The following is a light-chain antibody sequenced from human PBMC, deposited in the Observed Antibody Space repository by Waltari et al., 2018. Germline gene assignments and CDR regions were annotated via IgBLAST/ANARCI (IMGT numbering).Light chain of an antibody. CDR1: RSNIGAVYD. Sequence: QSVLTQPPSVSGAPGQTVTISCTGSRSNIGAVYDVHWYQQVPGTAPKLLIFRNTNRPPGVPDRFSGSKSGTSASLAITGLRAEDEAYYYCQSYDSSLSGPVVFGGGTRLIVL. CDR2: RNT. J-gene: IGLJ2*01. V-gene: IGLV1-40*01. CDR3: QSYDSSLSGPVV.